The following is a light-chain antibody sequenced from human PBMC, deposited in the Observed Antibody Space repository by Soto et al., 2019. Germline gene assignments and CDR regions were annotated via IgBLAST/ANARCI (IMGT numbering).Light chain of an antibody. V-gene: IGLV1-40*01. Sequence: QSVLTQPPSVSGAPGQRVTISCTGSSSDIGAGYDVHWYQQLPGTAPKLLIYGNINRPSGVPDRFSGSKSGTSASLAITGLQAEDEADYYCQSYDSSLYVFGSGTKLTVL. J-gene: IGLJ1*01. CDR1: SSDIGAGYD. CDR2: GNI. CDR3: QSYDSSLYV.